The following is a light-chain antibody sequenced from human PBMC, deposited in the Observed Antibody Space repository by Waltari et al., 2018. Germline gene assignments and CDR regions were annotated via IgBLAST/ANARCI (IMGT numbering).Light chain of an antibody. Sequence: QSALTQPRSVSGSPGQSVTISCTGTSSDVGGYDFVSWYQQYPGKAPKLIIYDVNKRPPGVPYRFSGSKSGNTASLTISGLLNEDEADYYCCSYAGADTSVIFGGGTTLTVL. CDR1: SSDVGGYDF. CDR2: DVN. CDR3: CSYAGADTSVI. J-gene: IGLJ2*01. V-gene: IGLV2-11*01.